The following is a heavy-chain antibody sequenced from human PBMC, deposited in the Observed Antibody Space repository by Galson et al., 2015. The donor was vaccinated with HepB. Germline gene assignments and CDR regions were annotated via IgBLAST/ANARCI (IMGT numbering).Heavy chain of an antibody. J-gene: IGHJ6*03. CDR1: GYSFTSYW. CDR2: IDPSDSYT. V-gene: IGHV5-10-1*01. D-gene: IGHD6-6*01. CDR3: ARLKESVAARPHYYYYMDV. Sequence: QSGAEVKKPGESLRISCKGSGYSFTSYWISWVRQMPGKGLEWMGRIDPSDSYTNYSPSFQGHVTISADKSISTAYLQWSSLKASDTAMYYCARLKESVAARPHYYYYMDVWGKGTTVTVSS.